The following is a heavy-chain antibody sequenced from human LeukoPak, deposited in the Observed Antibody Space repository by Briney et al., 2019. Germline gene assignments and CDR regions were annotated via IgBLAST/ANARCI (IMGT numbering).Heavy chain of an antibody. Sequence: PGGSLRLSCAASGFTFSSYAMSWVRQAPGKGLEWVPVISGNGDSTYFIDSVKGRFTISRDNSKNTLDLQMNSLRAEDTAVYYCARDVITIFGVAPNWFDPWGQGTLVTVSS. CDR1: GFTFSSYA. J-gene: IGHJ5*02. D-gene: IGHD3-3*01. V-gene: IGHV3-23*01. CDR2: ISGNGDST. CDR3: ARDVITIFGVAPNWFDP.